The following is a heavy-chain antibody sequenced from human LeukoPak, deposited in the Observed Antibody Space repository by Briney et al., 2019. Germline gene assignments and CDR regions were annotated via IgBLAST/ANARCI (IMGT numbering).Heavy chain of an antibody. D-gene: IGHD3-22*01. J-gene: IGHJ6*03. Sequence: SETLSLTCAVYGGSFSGYYWSWIRQPAGKGLEWIGRIYTSGSTNYNPSLKSRVTMSVDTSKNQFSLKLSSVTAADTAVYYCARDVLNSYYYDSSGCPYYYYYYMDVWGKGTTVTVSS. CDR3: ARDVLNSYYYDSSGCPYYYYYYMDV. CDR2: IYTSGST. CDR1: GGSFSGYY. V-gene: IGHV4-4*07.